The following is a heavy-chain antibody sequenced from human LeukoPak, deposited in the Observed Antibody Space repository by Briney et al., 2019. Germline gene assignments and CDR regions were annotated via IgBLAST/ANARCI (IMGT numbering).Heavy chain of an antibody. CDR1: GYTFTSYG. J-gene: IGHJ3*02. CDR2: ISAYNGNT. CDR3: ATSASSGYSNDAFDI. V-gene: IGHV1-18*01. D-gene: IGHD3-22*01. Sequence: ASVKVSCKASGYTFTSYGISWVRQAPGQGLEWMGWISAYNGNTNYAQKLQGRVTMTEDTSTDTAYMELSSLRSEDTAVYYCATSASSGYSNDAFDIWGQGTKVTVSS.